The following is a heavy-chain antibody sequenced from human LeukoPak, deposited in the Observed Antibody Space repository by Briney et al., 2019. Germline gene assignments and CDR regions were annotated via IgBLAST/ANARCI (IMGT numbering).Heavy chain of an antibody. D-gene: IGHD2-15*01. CDR3: ARSWVGQPPGY. CDR1: GFTFSSYW. J-gene: IGHJ4*02. V-gene: IGHV3-74*01. CDR2: ITSDGSST. Sequence: GGSLRLSCAASGFTFSSYWMHWVRQAPGKGLVWVSRITSDGSSTSYADSVKGRFTISRDNAKNTLYLQMNSLRAEDTAVYYCARSWVGQPPGYWGQGTLVTVSS.